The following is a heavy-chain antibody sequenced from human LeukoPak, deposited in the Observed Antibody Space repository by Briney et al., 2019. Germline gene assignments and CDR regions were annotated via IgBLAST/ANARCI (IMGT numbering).Heavy chain of an antibody. Sequence: HAGGSLRLSCAASGFTFSSYAMHWVRQAPGKGLEWVAVISYDGSNNYYADSVKGRFTISRDNSKNTLYLQMNSLRAEDTAVYYCARERVIVVVPAAIAWFDPWGQGTLVTVSS. CDR3: ARERVIVVVPAAIAWFDP. CDR2: ISYDGSNN. D-gene: IGHD2-2*02. J-gene: IGHJ5*02. V-gene: IGHV3-30*01. CDR1: GFTFSSYA.